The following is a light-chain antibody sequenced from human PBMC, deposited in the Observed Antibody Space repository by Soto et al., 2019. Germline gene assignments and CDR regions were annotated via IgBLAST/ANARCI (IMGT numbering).Light chain of an antibody. J-gene: IGLJ2*01. Sequence: QSVLTQPPSVSGAPGQRVTISCTGSRSNIGAGYDVHWYQQLPGTAPKVLIYGKSNRPSGVPDRFSGSKSGTSASLAITGLQAEDEADHYCQSYDSSLSVVVFGGGTKLTVL. CDR1: RSNIGAGYD. V-gene: IGLV1-40*01. CDR2: GKS. CDR3: QSYDSSLSVVV.